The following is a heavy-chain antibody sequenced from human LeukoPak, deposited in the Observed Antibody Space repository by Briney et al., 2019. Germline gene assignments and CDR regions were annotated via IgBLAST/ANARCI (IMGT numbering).Heavy chain of an antibody. V-gene: IGHV1-69*13. CDR1: GGTFSSYA. J-gene: IGHJ4*02. CDR2: IIPIFGTA. Sequence: GASVKVSCKASGGTFSSYAISWVRQAPGQGLEWIGGIIPIFGTANYAQKFQGRVTITADESTSTAYMELSSLRSEDTAVYYCARDREGDILTGYYAYWGQGTLVTVSS. D-gene: IGHD3-9*01. CDR3: ARDREGDILTGYYAY.